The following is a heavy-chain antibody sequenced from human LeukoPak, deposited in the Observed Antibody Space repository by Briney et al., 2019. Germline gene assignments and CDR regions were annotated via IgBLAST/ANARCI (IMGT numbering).Heavy chain of an antibody. CDR3: AKDRRDIVVVPAPMDV. CDR1: GFTFSSYG. Sequence: GGSLRLSCAASGFTFSSYGMHWVRQAPGKGLEWVAFILYDGSNKYYADSVKGRFTISRDNSKNTLHLQMNSLRAEDTAVYYCAKDRRDIVVVPAPMDVWGKGTTVTVSS. V-gene: IGHV3-30*02. D-gene: IGHD2-2*01. J-gene: IGHJ6*03. CDR2: ILYDGSNK.